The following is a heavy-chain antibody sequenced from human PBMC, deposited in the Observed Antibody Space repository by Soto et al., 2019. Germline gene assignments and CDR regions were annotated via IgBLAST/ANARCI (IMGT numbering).Heavy chain of an antibody. V-gene: IGHV4-59*01. CDR3: ARGGHSYGFDAFDI. D-gene: IGHD5-18*01. J-gene: IGHJ3*02. Sequence: QVQLQESGPGLVKPSETLSLTCTVSGTSISSYYWSWIRQPPGKGLEYVGYIFYNANTNYNPSLKSRVSISVDTSKNQASLKLSVVTAADTAVYYCARGGHSYGFDAFDIWGQGTMVTVSS. CDR1: GTSISSYY. CDR2: IFYNANT.